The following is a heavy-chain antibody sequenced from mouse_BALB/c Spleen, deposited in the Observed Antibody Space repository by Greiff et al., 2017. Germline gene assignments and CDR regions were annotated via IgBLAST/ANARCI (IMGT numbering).Heavy chain of an antibody. CDR2: IRNKANGYTT. Sequence: EVKVVESGGGLVQPGGSLRLSCATSGFTFTDYYMSWVRQPPGKALEWLGFIRNKANGYTTEYSASVKGRFTISRDTSQSILYLQMNTLRAEDSATYYCVTGPGYGSMDYWGQGTSVTVSS. CDR1: GFTFTDYY. D-gene: IGHD1-2*01. J-gene: IGHJ4*01. CDR3: VTGPGYGSMDY. V-gene: IGHV7-3*02.